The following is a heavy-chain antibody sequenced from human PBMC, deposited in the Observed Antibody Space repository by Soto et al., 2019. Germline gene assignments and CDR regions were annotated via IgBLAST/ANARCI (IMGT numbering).Heavy chain of an antibody. Sequence: QVQLVQSGAEVKKPGASVKVSCKGSGYIFITQTMSWGRQAPGQRLEWMGGINVGNGNTKYSQKLQGRVTRTRDTSASTTYMELNSLKSEDTAVYYCAVLAMTDAVGCFQYWCQGTRVLVSS. CDR3: AVLAMTDAVGCFQY. CDR1: GYIFITQT. V-gene: IGHV1-3*01. J-gene: IGHJ1*01. D-gene: IGHD2-21*02. CDR2: INVGNGNT.